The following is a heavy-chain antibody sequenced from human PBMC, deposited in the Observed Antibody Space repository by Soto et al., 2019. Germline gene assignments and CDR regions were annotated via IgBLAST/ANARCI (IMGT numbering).Heavy chain of an antibody. Sequence: GGSLRLSCAASGFTFSSYGMHLVRQAPGKGLEWVAVIWYDGSNKYYADSVKGRFTISRDNSKNTLYLQMNSLRAEDTAVYYCARDFCSGGSCYSAIDYWGQGTLVTVSS. D-gene: IGHD2-15*01. CDR2: IWYDGSNK. V-gene: IGHV3-33*01. J-gene: IGHJ4*02. CDR3: ARDFCSGGSCYSAIDY. CDR1: GFTFSSYG.